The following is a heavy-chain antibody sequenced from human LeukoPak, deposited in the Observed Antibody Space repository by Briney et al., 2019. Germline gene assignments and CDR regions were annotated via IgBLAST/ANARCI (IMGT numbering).Heavy chain of an antibody. CDR3: AREVIAAAGDFVYY. J-gene: IGHJ4*02. CDR1: GFTFSSCG. Sequence: GGSLRLSCAASGFTFSSCGMHWVRQGPGKGLEWVAVIWYDGSNKYYADSVKGRFTISRDNSKNTLYLQMNSLRAEDTAGYYCAREVIAAAGDFVYYLGQGTLVTGSS. V-gene: IGHV3-33*01. D-gene: IGHD6-13*01. CDR2: IWYDGSNK.